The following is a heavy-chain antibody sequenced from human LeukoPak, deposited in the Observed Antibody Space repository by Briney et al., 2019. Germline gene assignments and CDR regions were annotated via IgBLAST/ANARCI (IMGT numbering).Heavy chain of an antibody. CDR1: GGSVTSTN. CDR3: AREGGSYGGDFDY. V-gene: IGHV4-59*02. Sequence: SETLSLTCDVSGGSVTSTNWWTWVRQPPGKGLEWIGYIFYNGSTHYNPSLKSRVTISLDTSKNQFSLKLASVTAADTAVYYCAREGGSYGGDFDYWGQGTLVTVSS. D-gene: IGHD1-26*01. J-gene: IGHJ4*02. CDR2: IFYNGST.